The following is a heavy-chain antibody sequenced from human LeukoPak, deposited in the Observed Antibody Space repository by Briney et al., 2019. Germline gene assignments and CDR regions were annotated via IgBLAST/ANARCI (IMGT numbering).Heavy chain of an antibody. V-gene: IGHV3-23*01. CDR2: ISGGGGST. D-gene: IGHD2-2*01. CDR3: AKGGYCSSTSCYVGWFEP. Sequence: GGSLRLSCAASGFTFTSYVMNWVRQAPGKGLEWVSVISGGGGSTYYADSVKGRFTISRDNSKNTLFLRMNSLRAEDTAVYYCAKGGYCSSTSCYVGWFEPWGQGTLVTVSS. CDR1: GFTFTSYV. J-gene: IGHJ5*02.